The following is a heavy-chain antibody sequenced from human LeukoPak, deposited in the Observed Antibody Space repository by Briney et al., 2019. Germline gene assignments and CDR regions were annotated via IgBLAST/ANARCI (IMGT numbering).Heavy chain of an antibody. CDR2: ISSSSSTI. CDR1: GFTFSSYS. V-gene: IGHV3-48*01. J-gene: IGHJ4*02. D-gene: IGHD3-22*01. CDR3: ARDRSHDSSGYYFDY. Sequence: GGSLRLSCAASGFTFSSYSMNWVRQAPGKGLEWVSYISSSSSTIYYADSVKGRFTISRDNAKNSLYLQMNSLRAEDTAVYYCARDRSHDSSGYYFDYWGQGTLVTVSS.